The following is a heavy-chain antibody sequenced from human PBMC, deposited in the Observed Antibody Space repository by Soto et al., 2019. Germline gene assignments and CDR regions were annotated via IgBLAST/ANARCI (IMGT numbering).Heavy chain of an antibody. CDR1: GGSFSGYY. Sequence: SETLSLTCAVYGGSFSGYYWSWIRQPPGKGLEWIGEINHSGSTNYNPSLKSRVTISVDTSKNQFSLKLSSVTAADTAVYYCARGYLEPPGVVVIIQYYFDYWGQGTLVTVSS. CDR3: ARGYLEPPGVVVIIQYYFDY. CDR2: INHSGST. J-gene: IGHJ4*02. V-gene: IGHV4-34*01. D-gene: IGHD3-3*01.